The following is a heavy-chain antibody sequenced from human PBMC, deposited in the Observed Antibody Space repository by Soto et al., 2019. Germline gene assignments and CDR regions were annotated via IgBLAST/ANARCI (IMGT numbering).Heavy chain of an antibody. D-gene: IGHD1-26*01. CDR2: ISGSSTYI. CDR1: GFPFSSYS. V-gene: IGHV3-21*01. CDR3: ARDPSDLWEPDQYFRH. J-gene: IGHJ1*01. Sequence: EVQLVESGGGLVKPGGSLRLSCAASGFPFSSYSMNWVRQAPGKGLEWVSSISGSSTYIYYADSVKGRFTISRDNAKNSLYLQMNSLRAEDTAVYHCARDPSDLWEPDQYFRHWGQGTLVTVSS.